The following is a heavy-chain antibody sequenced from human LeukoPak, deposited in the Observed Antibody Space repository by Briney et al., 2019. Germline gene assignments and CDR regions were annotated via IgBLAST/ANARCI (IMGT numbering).Heavy chain of an antibody. J-gene: IGHJ3*02. CDR1: GYTFTVYY. CDR3: VRDPRGDLYAFDI. D-gene: IGHD2-21*02. CDR2: INPNSGAT. Sequence: GASLKLSCKASGYTFTVYYMHWVRQSPRQGLEWMGWINPNSGATNYAQNFQGRITMTRDTSISTAYMELSRLRSDDTAVYYCVRDPRGDLYAFDIWGQGTMVTVSS. V-gene: IGHV1-2*02.